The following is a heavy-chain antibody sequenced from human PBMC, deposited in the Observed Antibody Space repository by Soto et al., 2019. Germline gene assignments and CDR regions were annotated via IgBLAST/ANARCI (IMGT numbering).Heavy chain of an antibody. CDR3: ASDYRAYARHHRFDN. CDR1: GDTFSRHY. CDR2: LNPTGAST. D-gene: IGHD4-17*01. J-gene: IGHJ3*02. V-gene: IGHV1-46*03. Sequence: QEQLVQSGAEVKKPGASVTISCKASGDTFSRHYIHCVRQAPGQGLAWMGVLNPTGASTSYAQKVQGRVTVTRDTSKSTISMERRSLRSEDTAVYFCASDYRAYARHHRFDNWGQGPMVTVAS.